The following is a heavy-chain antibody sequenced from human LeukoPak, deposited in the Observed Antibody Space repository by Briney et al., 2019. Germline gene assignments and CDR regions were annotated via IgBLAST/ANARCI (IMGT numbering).Heavy chain of an antibody. J-gene: IGHJ4*02. Sequence: GGSLRLSCAASGFTFSSYGMHWVRQAPGKGLEWVAVISYDGSNKYYADSVKGRFTISRDNSKNTLYLQMNSLRAEDTAVYYCAKSYGGNSGVDYRGQGTLVTVSS. CDR3: AKSYGGNSGVDY. V-gene: IGHV3-30*18. CDR2: ISYDGSNK. CDR1: GFTFSSYG. D-gene: IGHD4-23*01.